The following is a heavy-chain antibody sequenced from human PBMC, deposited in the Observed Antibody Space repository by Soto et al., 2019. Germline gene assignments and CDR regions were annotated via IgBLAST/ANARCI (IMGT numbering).Heavy chain of an antibody. CDR3: ARDVLDRFRSGSYGIDY. V-gene: IGHV3-66*01. Sequence: GGSLRLSCSASGFTVSGAYMSWVRQAPGKGLEWVSVIYAGGGTYYADSVKGRFTISRDNSQNTLFLQMDSLRAEDTAIYYCARDVLDRFRSGSYGIDYWGQGTLVTVSS. J-gene: IGHJ4*02. D-gene: IGHD3-10*01. CDR1: GFTVSGAY. CDR2: IYAGGGT.